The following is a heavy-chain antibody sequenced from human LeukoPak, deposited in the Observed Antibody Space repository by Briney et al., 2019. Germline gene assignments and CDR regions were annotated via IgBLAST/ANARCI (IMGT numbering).Heavy chain of an antibody. V-gene: IGHV3-21*01. Sequence: PGGSLRLSCAASGFTVSSYSMNWVRQAPGKGLEWVSSISSSSSYIYYADSVKGRFTISRDNAKNSLYLQMNSLRAEDTAVYYCARDRGNWNADADAFDIWGQGTMVTVSS. CDR3: ARDRGNWNADADAFDI. J-gene: IGHJ3*02. D-gene: IGHD1-20*01. CDR2: ISSSSSYI. CDR1: GFTVSSYS.